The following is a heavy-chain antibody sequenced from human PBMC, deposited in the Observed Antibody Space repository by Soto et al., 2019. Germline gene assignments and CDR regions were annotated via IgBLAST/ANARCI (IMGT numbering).Heavy chain of an antibody. Sequence: EVQLLESGGNLVQPGGSLRLSCAASGLIFSDYAMSWVRQAPGKGLECVACISGSGGDTFYADSVKGRFTISRDNSMNTLSLHMNSLRVDDTAVYFCAKDRFGIVGPVDYWGQGTLVTVSS. D-gene: IGHD1-26*01. J-gene: IGHJ4*02. CDR1: GLIFSDYA. V-gene: IGHV3-23*01. CDR2: ISGSGGDT. CDR3: AKDRFGIVGPVDY.